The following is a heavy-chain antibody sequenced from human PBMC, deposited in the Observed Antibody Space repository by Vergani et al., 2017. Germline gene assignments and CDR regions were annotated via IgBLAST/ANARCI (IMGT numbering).Heavy chain of an antibody. CDR1: GGSISSYY. CDR3: ARDTRDAAAGTLDP. J-gene: IGHJ5*02. V-gene: IGHV4-59*01. Sequence: QVQLQESGPGLVKPSETLSLTCTVSGGSISSYYWSWIRQPPGKGLEWIGYIYYSGSTNYNPSLKSRVTISVDTSKNQFSLKLSSVTAADTAVYYCARDTRDAAAGTLDPWGQGTLVTVSA. CDR2: IYYSGST. D-gene: IGHD6-13*01.